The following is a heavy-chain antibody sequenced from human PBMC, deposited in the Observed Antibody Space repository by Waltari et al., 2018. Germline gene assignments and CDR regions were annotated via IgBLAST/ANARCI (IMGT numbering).Heavy chain of an antibody. CDR1: GGSISSNTYY. CDR2: LYYSGST. J-gene: IGHJ4*02. D-gene: IGHD4-17*01. Sequence: QLQLPESGAGMVTLSETLSLHCTVPGGSISSNTYYWGWSRLPPGKVITWIGRLYYSGSTYYNPSLKSRVTISVDTSKNQFSLKLSSVTAADTAVYYCARHGYYGGEPDYWGQGTLVTVSS. CDR3: ARHGYYGGEPDY. V-gene: IGHV4-39*01.